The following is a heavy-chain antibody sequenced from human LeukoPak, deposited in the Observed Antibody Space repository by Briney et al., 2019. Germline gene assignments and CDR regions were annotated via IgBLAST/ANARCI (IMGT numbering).Heavy chain of an antibody. J-gene: IGHJ4*02. CDR3: ARQDAGGYGYGLIPFDY. CDR2: IYYSGST. CDR1: GGSISSSSYY. D-gene: IGHD5-18*01. Sequence: PSETLSLTCTVSGGSISSSSYYWGWIRQPPGKGLEWIGSIYYSGSTYYHPSLKSRVTISVDTSKNQFSLKLSSVTAADTAVYYCARQDAGGYGYGLIPFDYWGQGTLVTVSS. V-gene: IGHV4-39*01.